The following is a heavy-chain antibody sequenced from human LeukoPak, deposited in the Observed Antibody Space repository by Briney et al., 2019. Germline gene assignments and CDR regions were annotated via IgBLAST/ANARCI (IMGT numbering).Heavy chain of an antibody. Sequence: ASQTLSLTCTVSGGSISSGSYYWSWIRQPAGKGLEWIGRIYTSGSTNYNPSLKSRVTISVDTSKNQFSLKLSSVTAADTAVYYCAREVYSSSFIWFDPWGQGTLVTVSS. D-gene: IGHD6-13*01. CDR1: GGSISSGSYY. CDR2: IYTSGST. CDR3: AREVYSSSFIWFDP. J-gene: IGHJ5*02. V-gene: IGHV4-61*02.